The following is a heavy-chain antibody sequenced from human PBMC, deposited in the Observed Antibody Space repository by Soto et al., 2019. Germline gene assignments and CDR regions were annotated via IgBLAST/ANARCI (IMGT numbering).Heavy chain of an antibody. J-gene: IGHJ6*02. CDR1: GGSFSDYY. CDR2: INHSGST. Sequence: SETLSLTCAVYGGSFSDYYWSWIRQPPGIGLVLIGVINHSGSTNYNPSLKSRVTISVDTSKNLFSLKLSSVTAADTAVYYCARGRRITMVRGLIWYYYGMDVWGQGTTVT. CDR3: ARGRRITMVRGLIWYYYGMDV. V-gene: IGHV4-34*01. D-gene: IGHD3-10*01.